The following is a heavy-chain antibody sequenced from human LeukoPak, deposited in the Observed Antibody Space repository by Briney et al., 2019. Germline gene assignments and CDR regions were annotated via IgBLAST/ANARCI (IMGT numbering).Heavy chain of an antibody. CDR3: ARDRIGYCSGGSCYSGELDY. CDR2: INSDGSST. CDR1: GFTFSSYW. D-gene: IGHD2-15*01. Sequence: GGSLRLSCAASGFTFSSYWMHWVRQAPGKGLVWVSRINSDGSSTSYADSVKGRFTISRDNAKNTLYLQMNSPRAEDTAVYYCARDRIGYCSGGSCYSGELDYWGQGTLVTVSS. J-gene: IGHJ4*02. V-gene: IGHV3-74*01.